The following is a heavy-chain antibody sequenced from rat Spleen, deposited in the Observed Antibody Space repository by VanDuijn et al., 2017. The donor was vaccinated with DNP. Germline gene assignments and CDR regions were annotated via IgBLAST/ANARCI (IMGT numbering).Heavy chain of an antibody. CDR1: RFTFNSYW. V-gene: IGHV5-31*01. J-gene: IGHJ2*01. CDR3: TTDFERGY. Sequence: EVQLVESGGGLVQPGRSLKLSCVASRFTFNSYWMAWIRQVPGKGLEWVASISYEGDSTYYGDSVKGRFSFSRDNAKTTLYLQMNSLRSEDTATYYCTTDFERGYWGQGVMVTVSS. D-gene: IGHD1-11*01. CDR2: ISYEGDST.